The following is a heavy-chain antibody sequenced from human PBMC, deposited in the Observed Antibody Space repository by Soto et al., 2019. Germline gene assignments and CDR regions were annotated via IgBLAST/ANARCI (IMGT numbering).Heavy chain of an antibody. CDR1: GGSISSYY. CDR2: IYYSGST. D-gene: IGHD3-16*01. Sequence: PSETLSLTCTVSGGSISSYYWSWIRQPPGKGLEWIGYIYYSGSTNYNPSLKSRVTISVDTSKNQFSLKLSSVTAADTAVYYCARVLIGRGWNFYYYGMDVWGQGTTVTVSS. CDR3: ARVLIGRGWNFYYYGMDV. J-gene: IGHJ6*02. V-gene: IGHV4-59*01.